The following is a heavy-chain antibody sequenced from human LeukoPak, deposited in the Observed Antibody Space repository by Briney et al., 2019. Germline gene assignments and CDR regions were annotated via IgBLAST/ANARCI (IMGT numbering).Heavy chain of an antibody. CDR1: GFTFSCYG. V-gene: IGHV3-30*02. D-gene: IGHD4-17*01. Sequence: GGSLRLSCAASGFTFSCYGMHWVRQAPGKGLEWVAFIRYDGSNKYYADSVKGRFTISRDNSKNTLYLQMNSLRAEDTAVYYCAKEPAGDYTLFDYWGQGTLVTVSS. CDR3: AKEPAGDYTLFDY. CDR2: IRYDGSNK. J-gene: IGHJ4*02.